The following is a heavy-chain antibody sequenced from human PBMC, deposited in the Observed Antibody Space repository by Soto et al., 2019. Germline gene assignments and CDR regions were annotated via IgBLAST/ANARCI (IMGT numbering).Heavy chain of an antibody. CDR3: ARGQEGVVATH. CDR2: IKDGGRT. D-gene: IGHD5-12*01. Sequence: QLQLQQWGAGLLKPPRPRSLNCPVNVGSLGGYNWGWIRQPPGKGLEWIGEIKDGGRTNYSPSLKSRATISSDTSNNQFSLRLYSVTAADTGVYYCARGQEGVVATHWDQGTLVTVSS. J-gene: IGHJ4*02. V-gene: IGHV4-34*01. CDR1: VGSLGGYN.